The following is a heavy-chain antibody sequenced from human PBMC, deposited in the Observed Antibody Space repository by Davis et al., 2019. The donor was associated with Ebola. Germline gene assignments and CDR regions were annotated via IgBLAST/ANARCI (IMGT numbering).Heavy chain of an antibody. CDR2: INPGAGST. CDR3: ASGRDFWSGYLVY. CDR1: GYTFTSYH. Sequence: AASVKVSCKAFGYTFTSYHVHWVRQAPGQGLEWMGIINPGAGSTRYAQKFQGRVAMTRDTSTSTVYMALSSLRSEDTAVYYCASGRDFWSGYLVYWGQGTLVTVSS. D-gene: IGHD3-3*01. J-gene: IGHJ4*02. V-gene: IGHV1-46*03.